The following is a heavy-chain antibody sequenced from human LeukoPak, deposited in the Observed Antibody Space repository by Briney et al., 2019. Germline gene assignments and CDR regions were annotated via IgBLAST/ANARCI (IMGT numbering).Heavy chain of an antibody. CDR1: GYTFTSFG. J-gene: IGHJ4*02. Sequence: ASVTVSFKASGYTFTSFGISWVRQAPGQGLEWMGWISAYNGNTNYAQKLQGRVTMTTDTSTSTAYMELRSLRSDDTAVYYCARVATMIVVEGFFDYWGQGTLVTVSS. CDR3: ARVATMIVVEGFFDY. D-gene: IGHD3-22*01. CDR2: ISAYNGNT. V-gene: IGHV1-18*01.